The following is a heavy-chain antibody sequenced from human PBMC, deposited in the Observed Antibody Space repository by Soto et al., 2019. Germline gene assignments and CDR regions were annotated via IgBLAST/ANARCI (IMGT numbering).Heavy chain of an antibody. D-gene: IGHD1-26*01. CDR3: AKDVVVGATPGLGDYYYYYGMDV. CDR1: GFTFSSYG. V-gene: IGHV3-30*18. J-gene: IGHJ6*02. CDR2: ISYDGSNK. Sequence: QVQLVESGGGVVQPGRSVRLSCAASGFTFSSYGMHWVRQAPGKGLEWVAVISYDGSNKYYADSVKGRFTISRDNSKNTLYLQMNSLRAEDTAVYYCAKDVVVGATPGLGDYYYYYGMDVWGQGTTVTVSS.